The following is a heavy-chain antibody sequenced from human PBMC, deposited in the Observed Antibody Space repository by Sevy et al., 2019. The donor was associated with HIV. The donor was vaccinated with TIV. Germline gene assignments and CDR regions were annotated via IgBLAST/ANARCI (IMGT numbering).Heavy chain of an antibody. CDR3: AREVLIAVAGISGWFDP. CDR1: GYTFTGYY. V-gene: IGHV1-2*02. CDR2: INPNSGGT. Sequence: ASVKVSCKASGYTFTGYYMHWVRQAPGQRLEWMGWINPNSGGTNYAQKFQGRVTMTRDTSISTAYMELSRLRSDDTAVYYCAREVLIAVAGISGWFDPWGQGTLVTVSS. J-gene: IGHJ5*02. D-gene: IGHD6-19*01.